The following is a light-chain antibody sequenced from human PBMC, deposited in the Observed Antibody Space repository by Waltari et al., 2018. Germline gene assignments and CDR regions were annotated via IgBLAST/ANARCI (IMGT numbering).Light chain of an antibody. CDR2: LGS. J-gene: IGKJ2*01. CDR1: QSLLHSNGYNY. V-gene: IGKV2-28*01. Sequence: DIVMTQSPLSLPVTPGEPASNSCRSSQSLLHSNGYNYLDWYLQKPGQSPQLLIYLGSNRASGVPDRFSGSGSGTDFTLKISRVEAEDVGVYYCMQALQTSYTFGQGTKLEIK. CDR3: MQALQTSYT.